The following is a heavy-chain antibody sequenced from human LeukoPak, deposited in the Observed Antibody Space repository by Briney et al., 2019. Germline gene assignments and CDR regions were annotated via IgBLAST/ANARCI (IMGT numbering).Heavy chain of an antibody. CDR1: GFTFSNNW. D-gene: IGHD3-22*01. V-gene: IGHV3-74*01. J-gene: IGHJ4*02. Sequence: PGGSLRLSCAASGFTFSNNWMHWVRQAPGKGLVWVSRISADGSSTSYADSVKGRFTISRDNAKNTLYLQMNSLRSEDTAVYYCARDLMALADSSGYYFDYWGQGTLVTVSS. CDR2: ISADGSST. CDR3: ARDLMALADSSGYYFDY.